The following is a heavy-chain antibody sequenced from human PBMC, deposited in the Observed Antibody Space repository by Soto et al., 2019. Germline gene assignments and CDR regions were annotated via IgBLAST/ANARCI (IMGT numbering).Heavy chain of an antibody. CDR2: ISYDGSNK. J-gene: IGHJ1*01. D-gene: IGHD1-26*01. CDR1: GFTFSSYA. Sequence: QVQLVESGGGVVQPGRSLRLSCAASGFTFSSYAMHWVRQAPGKGLEWVAVISYDGSNKYYADSVKGRFTISRDNSKNTLYLQMNSLRAEDTAVYYCAPPFKHSGSYLTQYFQHWGQGTLVTVSS. V-gene: IGHV3-30-3*01. CDR3: APPFKHSGSYLTQYFQH.